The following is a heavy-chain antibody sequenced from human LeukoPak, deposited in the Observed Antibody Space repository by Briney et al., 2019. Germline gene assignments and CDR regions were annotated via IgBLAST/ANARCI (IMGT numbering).Heavy chain of an antibody. V-gene: IGHV4-39*07. D-gene: IGHD6-19*01. CDR3: ARSSGWYENWFDP. J-gene: IGHJ5*02. CDR2: IYYSGST. Sequence: WFRQAPGKGLEWIGSIYYSGSTYYNPSLKSRVTISVDTSKNQFSLKLSSVTAADTAVYYCARSSGWYENWFDPWGQGTLVTVSS.